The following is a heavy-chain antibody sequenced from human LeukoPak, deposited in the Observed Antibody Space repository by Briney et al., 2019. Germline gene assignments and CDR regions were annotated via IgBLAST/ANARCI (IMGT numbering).Heavy chain of an antibody. Sequence: GGSLRLSCAPSGFTFSVSGMHWVRQAPGKGLDWVAVIAYDGTNEYYADSVKGRFTISRDNSKNTLYLQMNSLRTEDTAVYYCAKDAFWPVGFDPWGQGTLVTVSS. V-gene: IGHV3-30*18. CDR3: AKDAFWPVGFDP. J-gene: IGHJ5*02. CDR1: GFTFSVSG. D-gene: IGHD3-3*02. CDR2: IAYDGTNE.